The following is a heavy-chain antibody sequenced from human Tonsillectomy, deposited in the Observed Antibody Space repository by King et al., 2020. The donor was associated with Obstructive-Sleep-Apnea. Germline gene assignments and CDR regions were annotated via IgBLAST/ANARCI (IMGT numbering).Heavy chain of an antibody. CDR3: ARDYGGGLGY. D-gene: IGHD4-23*01. V-gene: IGHV3-48*02. Sequence: VQLVESGGGLVQPGGSLRLSCAASGFTFSDYSMSWVRQAPGRGLEWISYISMTGSTKFYVDSVKGRFTISRDNAKNSLYLQMNGLRDEDTAVYYCARDYGGGLGYWGQGTLVTVSS. CDR1: GFTFSDYS. J-gene: IGHJ4*02. CDR2: ISMTGSTK.